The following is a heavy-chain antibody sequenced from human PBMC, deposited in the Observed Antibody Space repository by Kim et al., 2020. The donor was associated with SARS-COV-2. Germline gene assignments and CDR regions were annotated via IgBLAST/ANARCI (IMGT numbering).Heavy chain of an antibody. CDR3: ARGGSSTWYTMDV. J-gene: IGHJ6*02. D-gene: IGHD6-13*01. CDR1: GGSISIYY. CDR2: VYYSGST. Sequence: SETLSLTRTVSGGSISIYYWSWIRQPPGKGLEWIGYVYYSGSTSYNPSLMSRVTISVDTSKSQFSLKLSSVTAADTAVYFCARGGSSTWYTMDVWGQGTTVTVSS. V-gene: IGHV4-59*08.